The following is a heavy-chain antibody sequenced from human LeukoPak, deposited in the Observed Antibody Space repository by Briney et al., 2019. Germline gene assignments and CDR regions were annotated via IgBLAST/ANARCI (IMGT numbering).Heavy chain of an antibody. Sequence: SETLSLTCAVYAGSFSGYYWSWIRQPPGKGLEWTGEINHSGSTSYNPSLKSRVTISVDTSKNQFSLKLSSVTAADTAVYYCAILAGQLAFDYWGQGTLVTVSS. CDR2: INHSGST. V-gene: IGHV4-34*01. CDR3: AILAGQLAFDY. J-gene: IGHJ4*02. CDR1: AGSFSGYY. D-gene: IGHD3-16*01.